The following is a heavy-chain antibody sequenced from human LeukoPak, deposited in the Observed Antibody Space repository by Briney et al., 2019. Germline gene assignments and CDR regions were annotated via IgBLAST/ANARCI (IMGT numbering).Heavy chain of an antibody. CDR3: ARARLTGYYYYYYGMDV. Sequence: GGSLRLSCAASGLTLSNAWMTWVRQAPGKGLEWVSYISSSGSTIYYADSVKGRFTISRDNAKNSLYLQMNSLRAEDTAVYYCARARLTGYYYYYYGMDVWGQGATVTVSS. CDR2: ISSSGSTI. CDR1: GLTLSNAW. D-gene: IGHD3-9*01. V-gene: IGHV3-48*04. J-gene: IGHJ6*02.